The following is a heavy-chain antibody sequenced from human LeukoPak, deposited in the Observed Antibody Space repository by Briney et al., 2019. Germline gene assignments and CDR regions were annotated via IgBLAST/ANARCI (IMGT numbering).Heavy chain of an antibody. Sequence: GGSLRLSCAASGFTFSSYGMHWVRQAPGKGLEWVAFIRYDGSNKYYADSVKGRFTISRDNSKNTLYLQMNSLRAEDTAVYYCARYAYYYDSSGYPRFDYWGQGTLVTVSS. CDR1: GFTFSSYG. J-gene: IGHJ4*02. CDR3: ARYAYYYDSSGYPRFDY. V-gene: IGHV3-30*02. D-gene: IGHD3-22*01. CDR2: IRYDGSNK.